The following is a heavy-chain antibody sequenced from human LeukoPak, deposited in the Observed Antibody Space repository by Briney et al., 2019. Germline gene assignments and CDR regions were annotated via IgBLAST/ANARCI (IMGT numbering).Heavy chain of an antibody. CDR1: VGTFISYA. Sequence: GASVKVSFKASVGTFISYAISWVRQAPGQGLEWMGGIIPIFGTANNAQKFQGRVTITADESKSTAYIEVSSLRHEDTAVYYCARDPRKLLRYFDWLNAGNWFDPWGQGTVVTVSS. V-gene: IGHV1-69*13. CDR2: IIPIFGTA. CDR3: ARDPRKLLRYFDWLNAGNWFDP. J-gene: IGHJ5*02. D-gene: IGHD3-9*01.